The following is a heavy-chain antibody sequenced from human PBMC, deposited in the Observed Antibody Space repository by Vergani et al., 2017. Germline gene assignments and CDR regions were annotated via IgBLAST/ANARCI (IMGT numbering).Heavy chain of an antibody. CDR3: ARGRYCSGGSCFRWFDP. CDR1: GYTLTGYY. J-gene: IGHJ5*02. Sequence: QVQLVQSGAEVKKPGASVKVSCKASGYTLTGYYMHWGRQAPGQGLEWMGWINPYSGGTNYAQKFQGRVTITRDTSMSTAYMELSRLRSDDTAVYYCARGRYCSGGSCFRWFDPWGQGTLVTVSS. D-gene: IGHD2-15*01. V-gene: IGHV1-2*02. CDR2: INPYSGGT.